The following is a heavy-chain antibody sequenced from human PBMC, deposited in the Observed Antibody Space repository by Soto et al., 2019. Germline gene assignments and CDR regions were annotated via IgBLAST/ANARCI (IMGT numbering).Heavy chain of an antibody. CDR2: ISWNSGSI. J-gene: IGHJ6*03. CDR1: GFTFDDYA. D-gene: IGHD6-13*01. Sequence: ESGGGLVQPGRSLRLSCAASGFTFDDYAMHWVRQAPGKGLEWVSGISWNSGSIGYADSVKGRFTISRDNAKNSLYLQMNSLRAEDTALYYCAKVAAAGTYYYYYMDVWGKGTTVTVSS. CDR3: AKVAAAGTYYYYYMDV. V-gene: IGHV3-9*01.